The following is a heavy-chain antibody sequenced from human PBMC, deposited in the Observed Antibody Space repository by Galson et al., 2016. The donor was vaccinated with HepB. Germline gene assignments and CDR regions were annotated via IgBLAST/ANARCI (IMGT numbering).Heavy chain of an antibody. J-gene: IGHJ4*02. CDR2: ISFDGSTK. V-gene: IGHV3-30*03. D-gene: IGHD5-12*01. Sequence: SLRLSCAASGFTFRSFAMHWVRQAPGRGLEWVAVISFDGSTKHYADSVKRRFTISRDNSQNTMLLEMKSLRSEDTAVYYCVKRAKYSGDDFDFWGQGTLVIVS. CDR1: GFTFRSFA. CDR3: VKRAKYSGDDFDF.